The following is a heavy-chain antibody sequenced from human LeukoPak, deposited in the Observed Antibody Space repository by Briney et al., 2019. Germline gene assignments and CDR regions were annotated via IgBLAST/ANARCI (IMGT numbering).Heavy chain of an antibody. J-gene: IGHJ4*02. CDR3: AFNGAVAGNGGSLRYFDY. CDR1: GYSISSGYY. CDR2: IYHSGST. Sequence: SETLSLTCTVSGYSISSGYYWGWIRQPPGKGLEWIRSIYHSGSTYYNPSLKSRVTISVDTSKNQFSLKLSSVTAADTAVYYCAFNGAVAGNGGSLRYFDYWGQGTLVTVSS. D-gene: IGHD6-19*01. V-gene: IGHV4-38-2*02.